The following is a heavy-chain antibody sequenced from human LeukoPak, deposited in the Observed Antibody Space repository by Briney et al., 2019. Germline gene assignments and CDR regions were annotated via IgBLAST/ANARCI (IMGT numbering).Heavy chain of an antibody. D-gene: IGHD6-13*01. V-gene: IGHV6-1*01. CDR2: TYYRSKWYN. CDR3: ARGVSSSRGDWLDP. Sequence: PSQTHSLTCAISGDSVSSNIAAWNWIRQSPSRGLEWLGRTYYRSKWYNDYALSLKSRITIKADTYRNQFSLQLNSVTPDDSAVYYCARGVSSSRGDWLDPWGQGTQVTVSS. CDR1: GDSVSSNIAA. J-gene: IGHJ5*02.